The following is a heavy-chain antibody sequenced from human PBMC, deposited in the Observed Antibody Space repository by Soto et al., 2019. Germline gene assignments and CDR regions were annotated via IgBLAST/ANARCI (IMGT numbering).Heavy chain of an antibody. CDR3: ARVASGGSSSPYYYYYYGMAV. V-gene: IGHV1-69*13. Sequence: SVKVSCKASGGTFSSYAISWVRQAPGQGLEWMGGIIPIFGTANYAQKFQGRVTITADESTSTAYMELSSLRSEDTAVYYCARVASGGSSSPYYYYYYGMAVWGQGTTVTVSS. CDR1: GGTFSSYA. J-gene: IGHJ6*02. CDR2: IIPIFGTA. D-gene: IGHD2-15*01.